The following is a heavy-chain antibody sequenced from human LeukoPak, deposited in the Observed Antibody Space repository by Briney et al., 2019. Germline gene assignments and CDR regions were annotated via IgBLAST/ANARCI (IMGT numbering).Heavy chain of an antibody. V-gene: IGHV3-23*01. D-gene: IGHD3-22*01. Sequence: GGSLRLSCAASGFTFSSYAMSWVRQAPGKGLEWVSAISGSGGSTYYADSVKGRFTISRDNSKNTLYLQMNSLRAEDTAVYYCAHSGEYYDSSGYFDYWGQGTLVTVSS. J-gene: IGHJ4*02. CDR3: AHSGEYYDSSGYFDY. CDR1: GFTFSSYA. CDR2: ISGSGGST.